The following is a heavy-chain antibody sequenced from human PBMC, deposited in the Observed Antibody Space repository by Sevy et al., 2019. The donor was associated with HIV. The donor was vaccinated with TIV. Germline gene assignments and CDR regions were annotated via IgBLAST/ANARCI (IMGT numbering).Heavy chain of an antibody. CDR1: GYIFSDYN. CDR2: INPNSGVT. CDR3: VREDINAPRTLLSFDI. J-gene: IGHJ3*02. Sequence: ASVKVSCKTTGYIFSDYNMHWVRQAPGQGLEWMALINPNSGVTIYSHNFRGRVSVTRDTSMSTAYIELSGLTSDDTAVYYCVREDINAPRTLLSFDIWGQWTMVTVSS. D-gene: IGHD3-3*01. V-gene: IGHV1-2*06.